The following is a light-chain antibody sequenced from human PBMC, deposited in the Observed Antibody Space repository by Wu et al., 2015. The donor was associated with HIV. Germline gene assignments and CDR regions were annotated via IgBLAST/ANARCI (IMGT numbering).Light chain of an antibody. CDR2: GAS. J-gene: IGKJ1*01. CDR1: QNIDTF. V-gene: IGKV1-39*01. Sequence: DIQMTQSPSSLSASVGDRVTITCRASQNIDTFLNWYQHKSGKAPELLIYGASTLEIGVPLRFSGSGSGTDFTLTISSLQPEDVATYYCQKYNTAPWTFGQGTKVEMK. CDR3: QKYNTAPWT.